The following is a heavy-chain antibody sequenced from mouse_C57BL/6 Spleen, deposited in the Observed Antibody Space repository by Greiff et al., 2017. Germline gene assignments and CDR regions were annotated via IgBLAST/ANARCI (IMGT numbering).Heavy chain of an antibody. CDR1: GYTFTSSW. V-gene: IGHV1-69*01. CDR2: IDPSDSYT. D-gene: IGHD3-2*02. Sequence: QVQLQQPGAELVMPGASVKLSCKASGYTFTSSWMHWVKQRPGQGLEWIGEIDPSDSYTNYNQKFKGKSTLTVDKSSSTAYMQLSSLTSEDSAVYYGARAKICQDGSGYGYAMDYWGQGTSVTVSS. CDR3: ARAKICQDGSGYGYAMDY. J-gene: IGHJ4*01.